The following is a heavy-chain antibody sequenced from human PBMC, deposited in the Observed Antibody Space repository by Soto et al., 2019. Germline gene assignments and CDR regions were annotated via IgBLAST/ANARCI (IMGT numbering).Heavy chain of an antibody. D-gene: IGHD5-18*01. V-gene: IGHV3-21*01. J-gene: IGHJ5*02. CDR1: GVTFSSYS. CDR3: ARETYSYGYNWFDP. CDR2: ISSSSYI. Sequence: GGSLRVSCGASGVTFSSYSMNWVRQAPGKGLEWVSSISSSSYIYYADSVKGRFTISRDNAKNSLYLQMNSLRAEDTAVYYCARETYSYGYNWFDPWGQGTLVTVS.